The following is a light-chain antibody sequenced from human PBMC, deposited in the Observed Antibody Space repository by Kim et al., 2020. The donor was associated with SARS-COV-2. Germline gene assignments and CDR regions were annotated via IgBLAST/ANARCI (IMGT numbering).Light chain of an antibody. Sequence: DIQMTQSPSSLSASVGDRVTITCRASQDIAHHLAWFQQKPGKAPKSLIYASSILQTGVSSKFSGSASGRDFTLTINSLRPEDFATYYCQQYHTYPITFGQGTRLEIK. CDR1: QDIAHH. J-gene: IGKJ5*01. CDR3: QQYHTYPIT. V-gene: IGKV1-16*02. CDR2: ASS.